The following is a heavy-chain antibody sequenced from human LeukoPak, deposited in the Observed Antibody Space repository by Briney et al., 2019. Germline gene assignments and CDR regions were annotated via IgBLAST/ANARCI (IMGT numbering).Heavy chain of an antibody. CDR3: AKVGVAARRFGYYLDN. CDR2: ISYSGST. J-gene: IGHJ4*02. CDR1: GGSISSYY. Sequence: SETLSLTCTVSGGSISSYYWSWLRQPPGKGLEWIAYISYSGSTNYNPSLKSRITISVDTSKNQFSLKLTSVTAADTAVYYCAKVGVAARRFGYYLDNWGQGTLVTVSS. V-gene: IGHV4-59*01. D-gene: IGHD6-6*01.